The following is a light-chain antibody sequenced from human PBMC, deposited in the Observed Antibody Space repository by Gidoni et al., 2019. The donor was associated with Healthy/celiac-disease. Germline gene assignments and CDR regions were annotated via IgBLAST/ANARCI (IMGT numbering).Light chain of an antibody. Sequence: QSALTQPASVSGSPGQSITISCTGTSSDVGGYNYVSWYQQHPGKAPKLMIYEVNNRPSGVSNRFSGSKSGNTASLTISGLQAEDEADYYCSSYTSSSTRQVFGGGTKLTVL. V-gene: IGLV2-14*01. CDR1: SSDVGGYNY. CDR2: EVN. CDR3: SSYTSSSTRQV. J-gene: IGLJ3*02.